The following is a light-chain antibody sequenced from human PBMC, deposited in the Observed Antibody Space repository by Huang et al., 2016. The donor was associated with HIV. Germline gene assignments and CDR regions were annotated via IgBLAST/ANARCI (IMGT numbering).Light chain of an antibody. V-gene: IGKV3-15*01. CDR2: GAS. J-gene: IGKJ2*01. Sequence: EIVMTQSPATLSVSPGERATLSYRACRRVSSNLAWYQQKPGQAPRLLIYGASTRATGIPARFSGSGSGTEFTLTISSLQSEDFAVYYCQQYNNWPETFGQGTKLEIK. CDR3: QQYNNWPET. CDR1: RRVSSN.